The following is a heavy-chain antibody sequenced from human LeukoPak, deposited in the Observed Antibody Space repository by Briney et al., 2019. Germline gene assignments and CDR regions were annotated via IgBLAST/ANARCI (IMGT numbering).Heavy chain of an antibody. D-gene: IGHD2-15*01. CDR1: GLTVSANY. CDR2: MYSGGYT. Sequence: HPGGSLRLSCVASGLTVSANYMTWVRQAPGEGLDWVSVMYSGGYTYYADPVKGRFTISRDNSKNTVYLQMNSLRVEDSAVYYCARDRRYCSGDNCYSGVDYWGQGTRVIVSS. V-gene: IGHV3-53*01. J-gene: IGHJ4*02. CDR3: ARDRRYCSGDNCYSGVDY.